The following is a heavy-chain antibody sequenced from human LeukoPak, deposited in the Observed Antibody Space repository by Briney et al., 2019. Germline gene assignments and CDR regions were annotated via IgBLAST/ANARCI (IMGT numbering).Heavy chain of an antibody. D-gene: IGHD5-18*01. CDR3: AREDTAMGYYYYYGMDV. Sequence: GGSLSLSCAASGFTFSSYWMSWVRQAPGKGLEWVANIKQDGSEKYYVDSVKGRFTISRDNAKSSLYLQMNSLRAEDTAVYYCAREDTAMGYYYYYGMDVWGKGTTVTVSS. CDR1: GFTFSSYW. J-gene: IGHJ6*04. CDR2: IKQDGSEK. V-gene: IGHV3-7*03.